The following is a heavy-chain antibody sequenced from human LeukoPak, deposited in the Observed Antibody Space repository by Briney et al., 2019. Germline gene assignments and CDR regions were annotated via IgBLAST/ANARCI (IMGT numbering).Heavy chain of an antibody. CDR1: GFTFSSYA. V-gene: IGHV1-69*04. CDR2: IIPILGIA. D-gene: IGHD2-2*01. J-gene: IGHJ6*02. Sequence: GGSLRLSCAASGFTFSSYAISWVRQAPGQGLEWMGRIIPILGIANYAQKFQGRVTITADKSTSTAYMELSSLRSEDTAVYYCARGSVRGDIVVVREEYGMDVWGQGTTVTVSS. CDR3: ARGSVRGDIVVVREEYGMDV.